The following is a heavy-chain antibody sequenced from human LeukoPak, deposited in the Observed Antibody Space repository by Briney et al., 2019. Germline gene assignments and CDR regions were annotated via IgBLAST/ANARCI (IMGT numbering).Heavy chain of an antibody. D-gene: IGHD3-22*01. CDR1: GFTFSSYG. CDR2: ISYDGSNK. J-gene: IGHJ5*02. Sequence: GGSLRLSCAASGFTFSSYGMHWVRQAPGKGLEWVAVISYDGSNKYYADSVKGRFTISRDNSKNTLYLHVNSLRAEDTAVYHCAKDLGQWVVTSWFDPWGQGTLVTVSS. V-gene: IGHV3-30*18. CDR3: AKDLGQWVVTSWFDP.